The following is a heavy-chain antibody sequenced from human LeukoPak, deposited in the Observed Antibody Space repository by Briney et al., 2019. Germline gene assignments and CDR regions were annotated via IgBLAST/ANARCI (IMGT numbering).Heavy chain of an antibody. Sequence: GESLKISCKGSGYSFPNYWIGWVRQMPGKGLEWMGIIYPGDPDTRYSPSFQDQVTISVDKSISTAYLQWSSLKASDTAMYYCARGPYAYTSSATLGSYNWFDPWGQGSLVTVSS. J-gene: IGHJ5*02. CDR2: IYPGDPDT. CDR1: GYSFPNYW. D-gene: IGHD2-2*02. CDR3: ARGPYAYTSSATLGSYNWFDP. V-gene: IGHV5-51*01.